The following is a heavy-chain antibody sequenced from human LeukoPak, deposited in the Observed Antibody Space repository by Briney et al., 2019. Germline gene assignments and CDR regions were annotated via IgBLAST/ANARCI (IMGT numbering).Heavy chain of an antibody. J-gene: IGHJ4*02. D-gene: IGHD6-19*01. Sequence: ASVKVSCKASGYTFTNYDISWVRQAPGQGLEWMGWISVYNGNTNYAQKIQGRVTMTTDTSTSTAYMELRSLRSDDTAVYYCAGYSSGWYVHDYWGQGTLVTVSS. V-gene: IGHV1-18*01. CDR3: AGYSSGWYVHDY. CDR2: ISVYNGNT. CDR1: GYTFTNYD.